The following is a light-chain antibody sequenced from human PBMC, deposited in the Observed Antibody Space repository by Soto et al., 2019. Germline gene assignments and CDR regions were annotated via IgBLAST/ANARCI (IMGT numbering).Light chain of an antibody. V-gene: IGLV2-14*03. Sequence: QSALTQPASVSGSPGQSITISCTGTSSDVGGYNYVSWYQQHPGKAPQLMIYDVSNRPSGVSTRFAGSKSGNTASLTISGLQAGVEADYYCCSYTASSTLGYVFGTGTKVTVL. CDR1: SSDVGGYNY. J-gene: IGLJ1*01. CDR2: DVS. CDR3: CSYTASSTLGYV.